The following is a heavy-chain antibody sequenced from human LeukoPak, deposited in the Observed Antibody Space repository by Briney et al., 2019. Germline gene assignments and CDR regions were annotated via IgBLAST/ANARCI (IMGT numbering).Heavy chain of an antibody. CDR3: ARLESYRFQY. D-gene: IGHD3-16*02. CDR2: IGTAGDT. Sequence: GGSLRLSCAASGFTFSSYDMHWVRQVTGKGLEWVSGIGTAGDTYHLDSVKGRFTISRDNAKNSLYLQMNSLRAEDTAVYYCARLESYRFQYWGQGTLVTVSS. V-gene: IGHV3-13*01. CDR1: GFTFSSYD. J-gene: IGHJ4*02.